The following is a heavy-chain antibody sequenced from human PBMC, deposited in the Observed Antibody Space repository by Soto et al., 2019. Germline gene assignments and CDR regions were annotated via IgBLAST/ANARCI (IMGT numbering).Heavy chain of an antibody. J-gene: IGHJ3*01. CDR1: GGSLSNYF. CDR2: IYNSGNT. CDR3: AREAADWFGAYDV. Sequence: QVQLQESGPGLVKPSETLSLTCTVSGGSLSNYFWSWVRQSPDKGLEWIGYIYNIQYIYNSGNTNYIPSSESRVSMSVDTSKNQFSLNLFSVTDADTAIYYCAREAADWFGAYDVWGQGTMVIVSS. D-gene: IGHD3-9*01. V-gene: IGHV4-59*01.